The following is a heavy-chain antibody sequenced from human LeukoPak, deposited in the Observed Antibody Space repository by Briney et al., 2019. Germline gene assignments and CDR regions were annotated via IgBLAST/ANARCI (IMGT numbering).Heavy chain of an antibody. CDR3: AVGATTTPLDY. CDR1: GFSFSSYE. CDR2: ISSSGSTI. D-gene: IGHD1-26*01. Sequence: GGSLRLSCAASGFSFSSYEMNWVRQAPGKGLEWVSYISSSGSTIYYADSVKGRFTISRDNAKNSLYLQMNSLRPEDTAVYYCAVGATTTPLDYWGQGTLVTVSS. V-gene: IGHV3-48*03. J-gene: IGHJ4*02.